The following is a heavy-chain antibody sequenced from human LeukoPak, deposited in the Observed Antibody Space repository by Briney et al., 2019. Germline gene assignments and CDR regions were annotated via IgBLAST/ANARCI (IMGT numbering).Heavy chain of an antibody. CDR2: ISVSGTI. CDR1: GFTFSDYY. D-gene: IGHD6-19*01. J-gene: IGHJ5*02. Sequence: PGGSLRLSCAASGFTFSDYYMSWIRQVPGKGLEWVSYISVSGTIYYADSVRGRFTISRDNARNSLFLQMNSLRAEDMALYYCAKGGVAVAGTWFDPWGQGTLVTVSS. CDR3: AKGGVAVAGTWFDP. V-gene: IGHV3-11*01.